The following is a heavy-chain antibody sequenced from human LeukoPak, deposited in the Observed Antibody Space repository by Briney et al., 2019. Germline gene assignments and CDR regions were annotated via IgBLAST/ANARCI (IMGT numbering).Heavy chain of an antibody. Sequence: PSETLSLTCTVSGGSISSYYWSWIRQPPGKGLEWIGYIYYGGSTNYNPSLKSRVTISVDTSKNQFSLRLNSVTAADTAVYYCTRGGISGSYNWGQGTLVTVSS. D-gene: IGHD1-26*01. CDR3: TRGGISGSYN. CDR1: GGSISSYY. V-gene: IGHV4-59*01. J-gene: IGHJ4*02. CDR2: IYYGGST.